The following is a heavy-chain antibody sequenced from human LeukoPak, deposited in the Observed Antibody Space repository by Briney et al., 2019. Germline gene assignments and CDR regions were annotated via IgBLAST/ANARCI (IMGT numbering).Heavy chain of an antibody. CDR2: ISAYNGNT. CDR1: DYTFTSYG. D-gene: IGHD2-21*02. J-gene: IGHJ4*02. Sequence: GASVKVSCKASDYTFTSYGISWVRQAPGQGLEWMGWISAYNGNTNSAQKLQGRVTMTTDTSTSTAYMELRSLRSDDTAVYYCARVSDCGGDCRASFFDYRGQGTLVTVSS. CDR3: ARVSDCGGDCRASFFDY. V-gene: IGHV1-18*01.